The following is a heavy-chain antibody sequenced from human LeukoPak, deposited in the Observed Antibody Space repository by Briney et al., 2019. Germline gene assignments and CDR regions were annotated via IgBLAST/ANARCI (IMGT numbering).Heavy chain of an antibody. CDR2: ISGSGGST. V-gene: IGHV3-23*01. Sequence: PGGSLRLSCAASGFTFSSYAMGWVRQAPGKGLEWVSAISGSGGSTYYADSVKGRFTISRDNSKNTLYLQMNSLRAEDTAVYYCAKTVRPDYYYGMDVWGQGTTVTVSS. J-gene: IGHJ6*02. CDR3: AKTVRPDYYYGMDV. CDR1: GFTFSSYA.